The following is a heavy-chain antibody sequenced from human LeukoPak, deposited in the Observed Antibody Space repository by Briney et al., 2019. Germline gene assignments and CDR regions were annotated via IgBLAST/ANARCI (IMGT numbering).Heavy chain of an antibody. V-gene: IGHV3-48*03. J-gene: IGHJ4*02. Sequence: GGSLRLSCAASGFTFSSYEMNWVRQAPGKGLEWVSYISSSSSTIYYADSVKGRFTISRDNAKNSLYLQMNSLRAEDTAVYYCARDRPMVPFDYWGQGTLVTVSS. D-gene: IGHD3-10*01. CDR1: GFTFSSYE. CDR3: ARDRPMVPFDY. CDR2: ISSSSSTI.